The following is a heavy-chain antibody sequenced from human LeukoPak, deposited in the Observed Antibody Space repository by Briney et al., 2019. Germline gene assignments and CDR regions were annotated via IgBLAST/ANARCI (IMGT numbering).Heavy chain of an antibody. J-gene: IGHJ6*03. CDR2: INPNSGGT. CDR1: GYTFTGYY. D-gene: IGHD1-14*01. CDR3: ARRGKITKGPFYYMDV. Sequence: ASVTVSCKASGYTFTGYYMHWVRQAPGQGLEWMGWINPNSGGTNYAQKFQGRVTMTRDTSISTAYMELSRLRSDDTAVYYCARRGKITKGPFYYMDVWGKGTTVTVSS. V-gene: IGHV1-2*02.